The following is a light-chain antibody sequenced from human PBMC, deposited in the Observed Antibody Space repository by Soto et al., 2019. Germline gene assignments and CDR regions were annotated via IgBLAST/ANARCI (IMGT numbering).Light chain of an antibody. CDR3: QQYNNWPPIT. V-gene: IGKV3D-15*01. CDR1: QSVSNN. J-gene: IGKJ5*01. Sequence: TQSPATLSLSPGERATLSCRASQSVSNNYLAWYQQKPGQAPRLLIYGASSRATGIPDRFSGSGSGTEFTLTISSLQSEDFAVYYCQQYNNWPPITFGQGTRLEIK. CDR2: GAS.